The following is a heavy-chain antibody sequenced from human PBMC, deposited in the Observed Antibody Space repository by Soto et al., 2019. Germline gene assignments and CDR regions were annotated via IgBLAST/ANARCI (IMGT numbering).Heavy chain of an antibody. CDR1: GLTF. V-gene: IGHV3-15*01. J-gene: IGHJ4*02. D-gene: IGHD6-6*01. Sequence: EVQLVESGGGLVKPGGSLRLSCAASGLTFMNWVRQPPGKGLEWVGHIKTKTDGGTTDYAAPVKDRFTISRDDSKNTLYLQLNSLKTEDTAVYYCTLDYFDYWGQGTLVTVSS. CDR2: IKTKTDGGTT. CDR3: TLDYFDY.